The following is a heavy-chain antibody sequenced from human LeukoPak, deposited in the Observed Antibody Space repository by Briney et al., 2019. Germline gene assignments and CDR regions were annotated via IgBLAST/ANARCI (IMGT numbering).Heavy chain of an antibody. J-gene: IGHJ4*02. D-gene: IGHD4-11*01. Sequence: PSETLSLTCTVSGGSISSGSYYWSWIRQPAGKGLEWIGRIYTSGSTNYNPSLKSRVTISVDTSKNQFSLKLSSVTAADTAVYYCARARTVTTHTGYFDYWGQGTLVTVSS. CDR2: IYTSGST. CDR3: ARARTVTTHTGYFDY. CDR1: GGSISSGSYY. V-gene: IGHV4-61*02.